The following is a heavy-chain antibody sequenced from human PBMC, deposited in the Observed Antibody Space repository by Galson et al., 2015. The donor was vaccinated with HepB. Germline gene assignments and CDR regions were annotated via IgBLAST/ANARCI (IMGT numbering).Heavy chain of an antibody. J-gene: IGHJ4*02. CDR2: IYYSGST. D-gene: IGHD3-16*02. Sequence: CTVSGDSINSNNDYWGWIRQPPGKGLEWIGTIYYSGSTYYSPSLKSRVTLFVDTSKNQLSLRLTSVTAADTAVYFCARLGRYTYRILGYFDHWGQGTLVTVSS. CDR3: ARLGRYTYRILGYFDH. V-gene: IGHV4-39*01. CDR1: GDSINSNNDY.